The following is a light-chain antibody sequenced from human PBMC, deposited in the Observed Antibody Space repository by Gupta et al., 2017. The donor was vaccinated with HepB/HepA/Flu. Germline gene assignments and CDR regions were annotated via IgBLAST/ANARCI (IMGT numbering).Light chain of an antibody. CDR2: RND. V-gene: IGLV10-54*04. Sequence: QAGLTQPPSVSKVLRQTATLTCNGNSNNVGNQGASWLQQHQGHPPKLLSYRNDNRPSGISERFSASRSGNTASLTITGLQPEDEADYYCSAWDTSLNGVVFGGGTKLTVL. CDR3: SAWDTSLNGVV. J-gene: IGLJ2*01. CDR1: SNNVGNQG.